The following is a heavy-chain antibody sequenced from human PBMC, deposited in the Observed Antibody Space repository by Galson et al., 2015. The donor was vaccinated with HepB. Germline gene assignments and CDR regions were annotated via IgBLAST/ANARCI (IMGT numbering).Heavy chain of an antibody. CDR3: ARDDGVEMATRYFQH. D-gene: IGHD5-24*01. J-gene: IGHJ1*01. Sequence: QVQLQESGPGLVKPSETLSLTCTVSGGSISPYYWSWIRQPPGKGLEWIGYIYHNGNNNQNPSLKSRVTLSVDMSKSQFSLKLSSVTAADTAVYYCARDDGVEMATRYFQHWGQGTLVTVSS. V-gene: IGHV4-59*01. CDR2: IYHNGNN. CDR1: GGSISPYY.